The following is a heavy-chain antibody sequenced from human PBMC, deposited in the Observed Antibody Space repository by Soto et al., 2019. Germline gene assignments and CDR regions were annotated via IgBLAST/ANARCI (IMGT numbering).Heavy chain of an antibody. J-gene: IGHJ6*02. CDR3: AHFAHPWGIVATMSTGVDV. CDR2: IYWDDDK. D-gene: IGHD5-12*01. CDR1: GFSLSTSGVG. Sequence: GSGPTLVNPTPTLTLTCTFSGFSLSTSGVGVGWIRQPPGKALEWLALIYWDDDKRYSPSLKSRLTITKDTSKNQVVLTMTNMDPVDTATYYCAHFAHPWGIVATMSTGVDVWGQGTTVTVSS. V-gene: IGHV2-5*02.